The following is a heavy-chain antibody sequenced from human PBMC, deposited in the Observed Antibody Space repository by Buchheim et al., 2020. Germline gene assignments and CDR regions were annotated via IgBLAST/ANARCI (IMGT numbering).Heavy chain of an antibody. CDR3: AKRSGDRTTSWGMDI. Sequence: QVQLVESGGGVVQPGKSLRLSCAASGFTFSGFGMHWVRQAPGKGLEWVAAISYDGSNKYFADSVKGRFTISRDNSKNTLYLQMNSLRAEDTAVYYCAKRSGDRTTSWGMDIWGQGTT. CDR1: GFTFSGFG. J-gene: IGHJ6*02. CDR2: ISYDGSNK. V-gene: IGHV3-30*18. D-gene: IGHD1-14*01.